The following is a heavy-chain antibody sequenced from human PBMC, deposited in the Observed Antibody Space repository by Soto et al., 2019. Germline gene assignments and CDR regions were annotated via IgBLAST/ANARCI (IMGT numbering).Heavy chain of an antibody. CDR1: GFSLSNYW. Sequence: GGSLRLSCAASGFSLSNYWMIWARQAPGKGLEWVANRRYDGGREYYVDSVKGRFTISRDNAQNSLYLQMNSLTAEDTAVYFCARDANYRDNSGSYYDVFDIWGQGTMVTVS. J-gene: IGHJ3*02. CDR2: RRYDGGRE. D-gene: IGHD3-22*01. V-gene: IGHV3-7*05. CDR3: ARDANYRDNSGSYYDVFDI.